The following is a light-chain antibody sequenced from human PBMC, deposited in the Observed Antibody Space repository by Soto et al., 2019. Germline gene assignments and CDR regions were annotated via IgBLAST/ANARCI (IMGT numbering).Light chain of an antibody. CDR1: RSGVGSYNL. CDR2: DGS. V-gene: IGLV2-23*01. J-gene: IGLJ1*01. Sequence: ALTQPASVXGSPGHSITISCTGTRSGVGSYNLVSWYQQHPGKAPKLVIYDGSRRPSVVSNLFSGSKSGNTPSLTISGLKAEDEADYYCCSYAGSSTPYVFGTWTKVPVL. CDR3: CSYAGSSTPYV.